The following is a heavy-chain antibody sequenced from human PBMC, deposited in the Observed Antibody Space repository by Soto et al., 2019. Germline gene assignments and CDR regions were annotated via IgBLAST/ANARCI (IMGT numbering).Heavy chain of an antibody. J-gene: IGHJ6*02. CDR3: ASSLSPAGYYYYGMNV. CDR2: ISGSGGSA. V-gene: IGHV3-23*01. CDR1: GFSLGSSG. Sequence: EVQLLESGGGVVQPGGSLRLTCAASGFSLGSSGMSWVRQAPGKGLEWVSSISGSGGSAYYADSVKGRFTISRDNSKNTLYLQMRSLRAEDTAVYYGASSLSPAGYYYYGMNVWGHGTTVTVSS. D-gene: IGHD2-2*01.